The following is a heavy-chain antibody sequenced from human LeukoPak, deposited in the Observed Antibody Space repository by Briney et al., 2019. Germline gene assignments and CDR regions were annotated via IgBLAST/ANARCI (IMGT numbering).Heavy chain of an antibody. CDR2: IKHNGSES. CDR1: GFTFSNYG. D-gene: IGHD6-6*01. V-gene: IGHV3-7*01. J-gene: IGHJ4*02. CDR3: ARWATSFDL. Sequence: GRSLRLSCAASGFTFSNYGIHWVRQAPGKGLEWVANIKHNGSESYYADSVTGRFTISRDNAKNSLYLHMNNLRADDTAVYYCARWATSFDLWGQGALVTVSS.